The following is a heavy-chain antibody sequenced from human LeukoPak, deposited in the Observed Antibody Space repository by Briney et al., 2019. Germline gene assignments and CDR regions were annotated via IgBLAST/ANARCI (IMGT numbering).Heavy chain of an antibody. CDR2: IYYSGST. CDR1: GGSISNKY. D-gene: IGHD4-17*01. Sequence: SETLSLTCTVSGGSISNKYWSWIRQPPGKGLEWIGYIYYSGSTNYNPSLKSRVTISVDTSKNQFSLKLSSVTAADTAVYYCARAFYGDYLLNWFDPWGQGTLVTVSS. J-gene: IGHJ5*02. V-gene: IGHV4-59*08. CDR3: ARAFYGDYLLNWFDP.